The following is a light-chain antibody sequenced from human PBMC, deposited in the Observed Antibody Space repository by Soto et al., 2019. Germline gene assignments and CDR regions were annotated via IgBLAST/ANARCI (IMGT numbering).Light chain of an antibody. V-gene: IGLV1-40*01. Sequence: QLVLTQPPSVSGAPGQRVTISCTGSSSNIGAGYDVHWYQQLPGTVPKLLIYGNSNRPSGVPDRFSGSNSGTSASLAITGLQAEDEADYYCQSYDRSLSGYVVFGGGTKLTVL. CDR2: GNS. CDR1: SSNIGAGYD. CDR3: QSYDRSLSGYVV. J-gene: IGLJ2*01.